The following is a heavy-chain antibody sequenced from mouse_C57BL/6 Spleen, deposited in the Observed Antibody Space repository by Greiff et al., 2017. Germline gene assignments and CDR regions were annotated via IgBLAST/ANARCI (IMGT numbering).Heavy chain of an antibody. CDR1: GYTFTSYW. V-gene: IGHV1-74*01. CDR3: AILESDYYAMDY. Sequence: QVQLQQPGAELVKPGASVKVSCKASGYTFTSYWMHWVKQRPGQGLEWIGRIHPSDSDTNSNQKFKGKATLTVYQSSSTAYLQLSSLTSEYSAVYYCAILESDYYAMDYWGQGTSVTVSS. CDR2: IHPSDSDT. J-gene: IGHJ4*01.